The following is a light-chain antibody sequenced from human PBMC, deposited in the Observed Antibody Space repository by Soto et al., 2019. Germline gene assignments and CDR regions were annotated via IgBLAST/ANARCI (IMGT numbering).Light chain of an antibody. CDR3: QQYNNWPYS. CDR1: QSIATT. V-gene: IGKV3-15*01. CDR2: GAS. J-gene: IGKJ2*01. Sequence: IVLTQSPDNLSVSPGERATLSFGASQSIATTLAWYQHKPGQAPRVLIYGASTRATDVPPRFSGSGSGTDFTLTISSLQSEDFAVYYCQQYNNWPYSFGQGTKVDIK.